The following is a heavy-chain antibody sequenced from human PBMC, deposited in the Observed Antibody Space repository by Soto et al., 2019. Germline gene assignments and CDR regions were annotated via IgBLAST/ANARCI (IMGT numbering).Heavy chain of an antibody. J-gene: IGHJ4*02. CDR1: GFTFDDYA. V-gene: IGHV3-9*01. CDR2: ISWNSGSI. Sequence: EVQLVESGGGLVQPGRSLRLSCAASGFTFDDYAMHWVRQAPGKGLEWVSGISWNSGSIGYADSVKGRFTISRDNDKNYLYLQMNSLRAEDTALHYCAKGSGGSLMKDFDYWGQGTLVTGSS. D-gene: IGHD2-15*01. CDR3: AKGSGGSLMKDFDY.